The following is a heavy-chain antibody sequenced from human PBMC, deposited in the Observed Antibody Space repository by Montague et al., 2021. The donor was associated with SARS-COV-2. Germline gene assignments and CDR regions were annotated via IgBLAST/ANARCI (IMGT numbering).Heavy chain of an antibody. CDR3: SSSTGGTGWLVL. J-gene: IGHJ4*02. D-gene: IGHD6-19*01. CDR1: GFTTSGYG. CDR2: ISSSRRYI. Sequence: SLRLSCAASGFTTSGYGMNWVRQAPGKGPEWVSSISSSRRYIYYADSVKGRFTISRDDAKNSLYLQMNSLRAEDTAVYYCSSSTGGTGWLVLWGQGTLVTVSS. V-gene: IGHV3-21*01.